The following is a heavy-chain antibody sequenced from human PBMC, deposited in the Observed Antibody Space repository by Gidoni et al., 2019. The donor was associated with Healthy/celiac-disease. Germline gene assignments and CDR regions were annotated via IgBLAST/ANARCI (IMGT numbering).Heavy chain of an antibody. CDR2: IYHSGST. CDR3: ARAPRIAARPGPVDY. D-gene: IGHD6-6*01. V-gene: IGHV4-4*03. J-gene: IGHJ4*02. Sequence: QVQLQESGPGLVKPPGILSLTCAVPGGSISSSNWWSWVRQPPGKGLEWIGEIYHSGSTNYNPSLKSRVTISVDKSKNQFSLKLSSVTAADTAVYYCARAPRIAARPGPVDYWGQGTLVTVSS. CDR1: GGSISSSNW.